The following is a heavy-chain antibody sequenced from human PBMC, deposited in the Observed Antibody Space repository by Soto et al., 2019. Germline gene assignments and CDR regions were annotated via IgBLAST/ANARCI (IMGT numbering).Heavy chain of an antibody. J-gene: IGHJ2*01. V-gene: IGHV1-69*13. CDR3: AREPTETTVVTQAWYFDL. CDR2: IIPIFGTA. Sequence: SVKVSCKASGGTFSSYAISWVRQAPGQGLEWMGGIIPIFGTANYAQKFQGRVTITADDSTSTAYMELSSLRSEDTAVYYCAREPTETTVVTQAWYFDLWGRGTLVTVSS. D-gene: IGHD4-17*01. CDR1: GGTFSSYA.